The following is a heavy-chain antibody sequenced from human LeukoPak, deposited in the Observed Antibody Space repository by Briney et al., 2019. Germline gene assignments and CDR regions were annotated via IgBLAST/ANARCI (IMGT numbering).Heavy chain of an antibody. CDR1: GFTFGSYS. V-gene: IGHV3-21*04. CDR3: AGENGSYAATDY. D-gene: IGHD1-26*01. J-gene: IGHJ4*02. CDR2: ISSSSSYI. Sequence: GGSLRLSCAASGFTFGSYSMNWVRQAPGKGLEWVSSISSSSSYIYYADSVKGRFTISRDNAKNSLYLQMNSLRAEDTAVYYCAGENGSYAATDYWGQGTLVTVSS.